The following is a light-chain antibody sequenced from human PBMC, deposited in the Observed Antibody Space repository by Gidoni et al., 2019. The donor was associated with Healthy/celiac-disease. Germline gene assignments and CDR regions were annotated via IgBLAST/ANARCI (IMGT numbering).Light chain of an antibody. J-gene: IGKJ1*01. CDR3: QQYNSYPET. CDR1: QSISSW. CDR2: KAS. V-gene: IGKV1-5*03. Sequence: DIQMPQSPSTLPSSFGNRVTITCRASQSISSWLAWYQQQPGKAPKPLIYKASSLESGVPSRLSGSGSGTEFTLTISSLQPDDFATYYCQQYNSYPETFGQGTKVEIK.